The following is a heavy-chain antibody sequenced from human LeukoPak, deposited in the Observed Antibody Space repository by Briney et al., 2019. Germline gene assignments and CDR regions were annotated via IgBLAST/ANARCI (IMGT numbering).Heavy chain of an antibody. CDR3: ARANHYGILDF. V-gene: IGHV3-13*01. J-gene: IGHJ4*02. CDR1: GFTFNTYD. Sequence: PGGSLRLSCAASGFTFNTYDMRWVRQAPGKGLEWVSRIATAGHSYTADSVKGRFIVSRYDARNSLYLQMNSLRAGDTAVYFCARANHYGILDFWGQGTVVIVSS. CDR2: IATAGHS. D-gene: IGHD4-17*01.